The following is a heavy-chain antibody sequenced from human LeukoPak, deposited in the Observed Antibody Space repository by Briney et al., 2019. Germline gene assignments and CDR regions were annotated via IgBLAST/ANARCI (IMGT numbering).Heavy chain of an antibody. Sequence: PGGSLRLSCVASGFTFTTYGMHWVRQSPGKGLEWVAAIQNDGRNEYYAESVKGRFAISRDKSRNTLYLQMNSLRVDDTAVYYCARRGPPEGSYGNWIDPWGQGTLVTVSS. CDR2: IQNDGRNE. CDR3: ARRGPPEGSYGNWIDP. V-gene: IGHV3-30*19. J-gene: IGHJ5*02. CDR1: GFTFTTYG. D-gene: IGHD3-10*01.